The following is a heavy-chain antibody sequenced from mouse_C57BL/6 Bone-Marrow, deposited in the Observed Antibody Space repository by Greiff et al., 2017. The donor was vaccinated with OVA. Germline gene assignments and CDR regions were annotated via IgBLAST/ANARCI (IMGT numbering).Heavy chain of an antibody. D-gene: IGHD2-3*01. CDR1: GYTFTDYY. V-gene: IGHV1-26*01. CDR3: ARYGYYRAY. Sequence: EVNLVESGPELVKPGASVKISCKASGYTFTDYYMNWVKQSHGKSLEWIGDINPNNGGTSYNQKFKGKATLTVDKSSSTAYMELRSLTSEDSAVYYCARYGYYRAYWGQGTLVTVSA. J-gene: IGHJ3*01. CDR2: INPNNGGT.